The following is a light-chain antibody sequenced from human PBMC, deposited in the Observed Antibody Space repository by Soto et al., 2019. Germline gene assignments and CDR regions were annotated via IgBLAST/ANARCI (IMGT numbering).Light chain of an antibody. Sequence: EIVLTQSPATLSLSLGERATLSCRASQSVSSYLAWYQQKPGQAPSLLIYDVSNRATGIPARFSGTGSGTDFTLTISSLEPEDFAVHYCQQRSNWPRTFGQGTKLEIK. CDR1: QSVSSY. CDR3: QQRSNWPRT. V-gene: IGKV3-11*01. J-gene: IGKJ2*01. CDR2: DVS.